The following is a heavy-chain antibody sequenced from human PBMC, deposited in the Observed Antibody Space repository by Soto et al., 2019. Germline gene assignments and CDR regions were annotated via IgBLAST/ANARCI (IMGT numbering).Heavy chain of an antibody. Sequence: ASVKVSCKASGYTFTGYYMHWVRQAPGQGLEWMGWINPNSGGTNYAQKFQGRVTVTRDTSTSTAYMELSRLTSDDTAVYYCAIKIRLGYCSSTSCYTIGPQGWFDPWGQGTLVTVSS. D-gene: IGHD2-2*02. CDR3: AIKIRLGYCSSTSCYTIGPQGWFDP. CDR1: GYTFTGYY. J-gene: IGHJ5*02. CDR2: INPNSGGT. V-gene: IGHV1-2*02.